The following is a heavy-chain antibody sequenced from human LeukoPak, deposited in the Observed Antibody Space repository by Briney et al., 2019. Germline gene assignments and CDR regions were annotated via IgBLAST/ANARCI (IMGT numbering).Heavy chain of an antibody. CDR1: GFTFSSYS. CDR3: ARDLVWFGELSESAFDI. V-gene: IGHV3-21*01. CDR2: ISSSSSYI. Sequence: GGSLRLSCAASGFTFSSYSMNRVRQAPGKGLEWVSSISSSSSYIYYADSVKGRFTISKDNAKNSLYLQMNSLRAEDTAVYYCARDLVWFGELSESAFDIWGQGTMVTVSS. J-gene: IGHJ3*02. D-gene: IGHD3-10*01.